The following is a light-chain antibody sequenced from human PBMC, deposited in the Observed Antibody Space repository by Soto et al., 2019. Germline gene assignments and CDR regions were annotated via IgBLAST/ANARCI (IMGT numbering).Light chain of an antibody. CDR1: QSLSNTN. CDR2: GAS. CDR3: HQDFDLPLT. Sequence: EIVMTQSPVTLSLSPGDRATLSCRASQSLSNTNISWYQQKPGQAPRLLIYGASTRATGIPARFSGSGSGTDFTLTISSLQPEDFALCYCHQDFDLPLTFGGGTKVEIK. J-gene: IGKJ4*01. V-gene: IGKV3D-7*01.